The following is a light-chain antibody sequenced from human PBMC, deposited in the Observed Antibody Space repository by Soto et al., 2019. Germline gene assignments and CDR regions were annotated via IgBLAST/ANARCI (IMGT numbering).Light chain of an antibody. J-gene: IGLJ1*01. CDR2: DVS. CDR3: SSYTRSSLPNV. V-gene: IGLV2-14*01. Sequence: QSVLTQPASVSGSPGQAITISCTGTSSDVGGYNYVSWYQQHPGKAPKLMIYDVSNRPSGVSNRFPGSKSGNTASLTISGLQAEDEADYYSSSYTRSSLPNVFGPGTKLTVL. CDR1: SSDVGGYNY.